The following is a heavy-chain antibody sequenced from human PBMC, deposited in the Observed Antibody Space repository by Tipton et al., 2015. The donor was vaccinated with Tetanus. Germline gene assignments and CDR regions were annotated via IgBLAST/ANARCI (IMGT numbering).Heavy chain of an antibody. V-gene: IGHV4-59*01. D-gene: IGHD6-19*01. CDR1: GGSISSYY. Sequence: LRLSCTVSGGSISSYYWSWIRQPPGKGLEWIGYIYYSGSTNYNPSLKSRVTLSVDTSKNQFSLKLSSVTAADTAVYYCARDSQVASGWGGAFDIWGQGTMVTVSS. CDR2: IYYSGST. J-gene: IGHJ3*02. CDR3: ARDSQVASGWGGAFDI.